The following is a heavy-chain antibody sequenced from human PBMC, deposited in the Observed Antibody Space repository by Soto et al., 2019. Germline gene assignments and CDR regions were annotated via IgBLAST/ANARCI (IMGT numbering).Heavy chain of an antibody. CDR2: ISAYNGNT. V-gene: IGHV1-18*01. D-gene: IGHD3-10*01. Sequence: GASVKVSCKASGYTFTSYGISWVRQAPGQGLEWMGWISAYNGNTNYAQKLQGRVTMTTDTSTSTAYMELRSLRSDDTAVYYCARGGYYGSGSYSGNAFDIWGQGTMVTVSS. CDR1: GYTFTSYG. J-gene: IGHJ3*02. CDR3: ARGGYYGSGSYSGNAFDI.